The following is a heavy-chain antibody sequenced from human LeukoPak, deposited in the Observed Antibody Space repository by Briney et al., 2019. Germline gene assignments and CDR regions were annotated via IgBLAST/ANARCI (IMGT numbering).Heavy chain of an antibody. J-gene: IGHJ2*01. CDR1: GFRFSDYY. CDR2: ISSPGSTT. Sequence: GGSLRLSCAASGFRFSDYYMSWIRQAPGKGLEWFSYISSPGSTTYYADSVKGRFTISRDNAKNSLSLQMNSPRADDTAVYYCASGIQPRLSWFFDLWGRGTLVTVSS. D-gene: IGHD5-18*01. CDR3: ASGIQPRLSWFFDL. V-gene: IGHV3-11*01.